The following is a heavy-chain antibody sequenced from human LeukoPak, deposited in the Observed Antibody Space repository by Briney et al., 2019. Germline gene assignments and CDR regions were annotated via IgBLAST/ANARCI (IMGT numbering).Heavy chain of an antibody. D-gene: IGHD6-13*01. CDR2: IYYSGST. J-gene: IGHJ4*02. Sequence: PSETLSLTCTVSGGSISSSSYYWGWIRPPPGKGLEWIGSIYYSGSTYYNPSLKSRVTISVDTSKNQFSLKLSSVTAADTAVYYCARGLVTAAGTHDYWGQGTLVTVSS. CDR1: GGSISSSSYY. V-gene: IGHV4-39*07. CDR3: ARGLVTAAGTHDY.